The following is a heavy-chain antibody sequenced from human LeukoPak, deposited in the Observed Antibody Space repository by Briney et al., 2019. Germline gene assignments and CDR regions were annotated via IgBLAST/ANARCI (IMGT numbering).Heavy chain of an antibody. Sequence: GGSLRLSCAASGFTFSSYGMHWVRQAPGKGLEWVAVISYDGSNKYYADSVKGRFTISRDNSKNTLYLQMNSLRAEDTAVYYCAKWGGDIVVVPAAILDAFDIWGQGTMVTVSS. CDR2: ISYDGSNK. CDR1: GFTFSSYG. D-gene: IGHD2-2*02. CDR3: AKWGGDIVVVPAAILDAFDI. J-gene: IGHJ3*02. V-gene: IGHV3-33*05.